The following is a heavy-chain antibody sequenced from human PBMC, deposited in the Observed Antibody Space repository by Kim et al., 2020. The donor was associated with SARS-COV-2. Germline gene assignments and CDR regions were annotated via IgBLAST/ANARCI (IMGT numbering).Heavy chain of an antibody. D-gene: IGHD6-13*01. CDR1: GGSFSGYY. J-gene: IGHJ4*02. Sequence: SETLSLTCAVYGGSFSGYYWSWIRQPPGKGLEWIGEINHSGSTNYSPSLKSRVTISVATSKNQFSLKLSSVTAADTAVYYCASNPPSSWWNYVGYWGQGTLVTVSS. V-gene: IGHV4-34*01. CDR3: ASNPPSSWWNYVGY. CDR2: INHSGST.